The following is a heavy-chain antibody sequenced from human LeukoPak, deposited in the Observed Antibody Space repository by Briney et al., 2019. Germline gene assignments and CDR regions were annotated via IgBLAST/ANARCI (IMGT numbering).Heavy chain of an antibody. V-gene: IGHV3-23*01. CDR2: ISGSGGST. CDR3: AKGRQVVVAATRSYYYYGMDV. CDR1: GFTFSSYA. D-gene: IGHD2-15*01. Sequence: GGSLRLSCAASGFTFSSYAMSWVRQAPGKGLEWVSAISGSGGSTYYADSAKGRFTISRDNSKNTLYLQMNSLRAGDTAVYYCAKGRQVVVAATRSYYYYGMDVWGQGTTVTVSS. J-gene: IGHJ6*02.